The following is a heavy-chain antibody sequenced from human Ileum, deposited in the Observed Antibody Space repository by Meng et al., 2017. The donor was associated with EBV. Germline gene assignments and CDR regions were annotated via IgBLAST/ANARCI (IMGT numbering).Heavy chain of an antibody. CDR2: ISANNGDR. V-gene: IGHV1-18*01. CDR1: GFTFTNYG. J-gene: IGHJ4*02. Sequence: QVHLLQSGAEVPTPGASVKVSCKASGFTFTNYGFTWVRQAPGQGLEWMGWISANNGDRHYAQKFQDRVTLTTDGYTPTVYMELRSLRSDDTAVYFCARKPTSAALDYWGQGTLVTVSS. CDR3: ARKPTSAALDY. D-gene: IGHD6-13*01.